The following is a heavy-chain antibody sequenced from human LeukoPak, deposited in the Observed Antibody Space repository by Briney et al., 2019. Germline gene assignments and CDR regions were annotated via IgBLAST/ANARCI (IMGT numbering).Heavy chain of an antibody. D-gene: IGHD3-22*01. J-gene: IGHJ3*02. CDR2: ISGSGGST. Sequence: GGSLRLSCAASGFTFSNYAMNWVRQAPGKGLEWVSGISGSGGSTYYADSVKGRFTISRDNSKNTLYLQMNSLRAEDTAVYYCAKAYYDSSGYPDAFDIWGHGTMVTVSS. CDR3: AKAYYDSSGYPDAFDI. V-gene: IGHV3-23*01. CDR1: GFTFSNYA.